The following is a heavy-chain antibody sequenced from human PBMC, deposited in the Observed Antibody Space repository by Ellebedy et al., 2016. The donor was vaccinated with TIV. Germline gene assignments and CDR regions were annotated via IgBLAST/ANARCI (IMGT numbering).Heavy chain of an antibody. Sequence: GESLKISCAASGFTFGSFGMHWVRQAPGRGLEWVSYIGDTSETKYYADSVMGRFTISRDNAENSLHLQMDRLRDDDTAVYFCARGSWNERSVFDYWGQGTRVTVSS. CDR1: GFTFGSFG. CDR2: IGDTSETK. CDR3: ARGSWNERSVFDY. D-gene: IGHD1-1*01. V-gene: IGHV3-48*02. J-gene: IGHJ4*02.